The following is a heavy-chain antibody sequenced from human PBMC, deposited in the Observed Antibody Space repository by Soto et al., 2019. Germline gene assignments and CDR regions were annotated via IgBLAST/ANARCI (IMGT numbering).Heavy chain of an antibody. CDR1: GFTFDDYA. V-gene: IGHV3-9*01. CDR3: AKGRSANFWSGYYPRRDYYYYLEV. D-gene: IGHD3-3*01. J-gene: IGHJ6*03. Sequence: GGSLRLSCAASGFTFDDYAMHWVRQAPGKGLEWVSGISWNSGSIGYADSVKGRFTISRDNAKNSLYLQMNSLRAEDTALYYCAKGRSANFWSGYYPRRDYYYYLEVWGKGTRVRVSS. CDR2: ISWNSGSI.